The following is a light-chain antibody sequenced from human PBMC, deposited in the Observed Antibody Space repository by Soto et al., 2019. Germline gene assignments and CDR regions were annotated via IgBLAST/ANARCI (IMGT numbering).Light chain of an antibody. J-gene: IGKJ2*01. CDR1: QSIHMY. CDR3: QQYHSSLSA. CDR2: RSS. Sequence: DSQMTQSHSTLSVSVGDRVTITCRASQSIHMYLAWYQQKPGKGPKLLIYRSSNLEDGVSSRFSDSESGTEFTPTISSMQPHDMTTYYSQQYHSSLSAFGQGNKVEIK. V-gene: IGKV1-5*03.